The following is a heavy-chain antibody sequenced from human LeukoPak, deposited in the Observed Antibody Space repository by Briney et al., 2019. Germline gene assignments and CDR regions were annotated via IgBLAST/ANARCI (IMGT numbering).Heavy chain of an antibody. Sequence: GGSLRLSCAASGLTFSTSSMHWVRQAPGKGLEWVSYISRSSSTIYYADSVKGRFTISRDNAKNSLYLQMNSLRDEDTTVCYCARGYGSGGSCYSDYWGQGTLVTVSS. CDR1: GLTFSTSS. CDR2: ISRSSSTI. CDR3: ARGYGSGGSCYSDY. V-gene: IGHV3-48*02. D-gene: IGHD2-15*01. J-gene: IGHJ4*02.